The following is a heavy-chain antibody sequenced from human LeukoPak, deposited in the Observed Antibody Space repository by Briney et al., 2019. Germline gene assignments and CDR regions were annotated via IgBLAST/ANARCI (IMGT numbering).Heavy chain of an antibody. CDR1: GYTFTSYA. V-gene: IGHV7-4-1*02. D-gene: IGHD3-3*01. CDR2: INTNTGNP. Sequence: GASVKVSCKASGYTFTSYAMNWVRQAPGQGLEWMGWINTNTGNPTYAQGFTGRFVFSLDTSVSTAYLQISSLKAEDTAVYYCARDSSWAVLRFLEWPYNWFDPWGQGTLVTVSS. CDR3: ARDSSWAVLRFLEWPYNWFDP. J-gene: IGHJ5*02.